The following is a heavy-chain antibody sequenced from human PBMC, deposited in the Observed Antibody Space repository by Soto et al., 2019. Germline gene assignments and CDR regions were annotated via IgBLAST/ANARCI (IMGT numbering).Heavy chain of an antibody. CDR2: INNSSTTM. D-gene: IGHD6-13*01. J-gene: IGHJ3*01. V-gene: IGHV3-48*02. Sequence: EVQLVESGGGLVHPGGSLRLSCAASGFDFSTYAMNWVRQAPGKRPEWISYINNSSTTMYYAVSVRGRFTISRDNARNSLYLQMDSLRHEDTAVYYCARRIATPDQAFDFWGQGTMVVVSS. CDR3: ARRIATPDQAFDF. CDR1: GFDFSTYA.